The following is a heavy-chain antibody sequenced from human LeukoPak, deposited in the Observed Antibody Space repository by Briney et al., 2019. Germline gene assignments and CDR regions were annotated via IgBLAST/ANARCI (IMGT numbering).Heavy chain of an antibody. CDR2: ITTSGGNT. D-gene: IGHD3-22*01. Sequence: GGSLRLSCAASTFTFKSYAMSWVRQAPGKGLEWVAAITTSGGNTNYADSVKGRFTISRDSSKSTLYLQMNSLRAEDTALYYCANRYYDSSPFDPWAREPWSPSPQ. J-gene: IGHJ5*02. CDR1: TFTFKSYA. CDR3: ANRYYDSSPFDP. V-gene: IGHV3-23*01.